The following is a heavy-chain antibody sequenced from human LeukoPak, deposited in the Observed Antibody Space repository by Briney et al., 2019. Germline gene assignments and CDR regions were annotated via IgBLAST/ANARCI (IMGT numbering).Heavy chain of an antibody. CDR1: GGSISSSSYY. CDR2: IYYSGST. V-gene: IGHV4-39*07. J-gene: IGHJ6*03. CDR3: AREGSVAAAGRASDYMDV. Sequence: SGTLSLTCTVSGGSISSSSYYWGWIRQPPGKGLEWIGSIYYSGSTYYNPSLKSRVTISVDTSKNQFSLKLSSVTAADTAVYYCAREGSVAAAGRASDYMDVWGKGTTVTVSS. D-gene: IGHD6-13*01.